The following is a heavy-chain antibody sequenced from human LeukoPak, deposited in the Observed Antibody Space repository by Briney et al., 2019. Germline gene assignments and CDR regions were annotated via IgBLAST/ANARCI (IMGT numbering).Heavy chain of an antibody. J-gene: IGHJ4*02. D-gene: IGHD3-10*01. CDR1: GYSISSGYY. V-gene: IGHV4-38-2*01. CDR3: ASMDYYGSGSYPPGVYFDY. Sequence: SETLSLTCAVSGYSISSGYYWGWIRQPPGKGLEWIGSIYHSGSTYYNPSLKSRVTISVDTSKNQFSLQLSSVTAADTAVYYCASMDYYGSGSYPPGVYFDYWGQGTLVTVSS. CDR2: IYHSGST.